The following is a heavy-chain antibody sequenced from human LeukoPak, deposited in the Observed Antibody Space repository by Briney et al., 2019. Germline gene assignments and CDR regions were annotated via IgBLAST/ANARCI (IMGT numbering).Heavy chain of an antibody. D-gene: IGHD3-10*02. V-gene: IGHV3-23*01. Sequence: PGGSLRLSCAASGFTFSSDAMSWVRQAPGKGLEWVSAISGSGGSTYYADSVKGRFTIPRHNSKNTLYLQMNSLRAEDTAVYYCAELGITMIGGVWGKGTTVTISS. CDR3: AELGITMIGGV. CDR1: GFTFSSDA. CDR2: ISGSGGST. J-gene: IGHJ6*04.